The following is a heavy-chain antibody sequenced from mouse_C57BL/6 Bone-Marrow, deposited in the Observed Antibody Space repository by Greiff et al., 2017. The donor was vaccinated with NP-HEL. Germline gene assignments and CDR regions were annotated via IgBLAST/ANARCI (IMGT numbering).Heavy chain of an antibody. V-gene: IGHV5-16*01. D-gene: IGHD2-2*01. CDR1: GFTFSDYY. J-gene: IGHJ1*03. Sequence: EVKLMESEGGLVQPGSSMKLSCTASGFTFSDYYMAWVRQVPEKGLEWVANINYDGSSTYYLDSLKSRFIISRDNAKNILYLQMSSLKSEDTATYYCARDPYGYDRDWYFDVWGTGTTVTVSS. CDR2: INYDGSST. CDR3: ARDPYGYDRDWYFDV.